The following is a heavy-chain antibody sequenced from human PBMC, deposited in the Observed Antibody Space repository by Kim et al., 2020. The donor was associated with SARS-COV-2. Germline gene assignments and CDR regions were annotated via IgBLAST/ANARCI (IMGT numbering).Heavy chain of an antibody. D-gene: IGHD6-13*01. CDR3: ASEGAAADYYFDY. Sequence: YADTEKCQITISRDMTRITLYLQVNCLRAEDTAVYYCASEGAAADYYFDYWGQGTLVTVSS. V-gene: IGHV3-74*01. J-gene: IGHJ4*02.